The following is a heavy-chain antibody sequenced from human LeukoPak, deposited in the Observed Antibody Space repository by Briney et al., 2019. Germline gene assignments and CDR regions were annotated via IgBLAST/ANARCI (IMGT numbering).Heavy chain of an antibody. CDR1: GFTFCGYA. CDR2: IRSTPFGGTT. V-gene: IGHV3-49*04. D-gene: IGHD6-6*01. Sequence: GGSLRLSCTASGFTFCGYAVSWVRQAPGRGLEWVGFIRSTPFGGTTEYAASVKGRFTISRDDSKSIAYLQMNSLKTEDTAVYYCTRDPVAYSGSDYYYYAMDVWGQGTTVTVSS. J-gene: IGHJ6*02. CDR3: TRDPVAYSGSDYYYYAMDV.